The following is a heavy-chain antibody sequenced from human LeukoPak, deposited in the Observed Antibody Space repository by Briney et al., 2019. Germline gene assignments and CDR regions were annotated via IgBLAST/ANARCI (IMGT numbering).Heavy chain of an antibody. V-gene: IGHV3-21*01. D-gene: IGHD6-13*01. CDR1: GFTFDDYA. CDR2: ISSSSSYI. J-gene: IGHJ4*02. Sequence: GGSLRLSCAASGFTFDDYAMHWVRQAPGKGLEWVSSISSSSSYIYYADSVKGRFTISRDNAKNSLYLQMNSLRAEDTAVYYCAREAAAGLDYWGQGTLVTVSS. CDR3: AREAAAGLDY.